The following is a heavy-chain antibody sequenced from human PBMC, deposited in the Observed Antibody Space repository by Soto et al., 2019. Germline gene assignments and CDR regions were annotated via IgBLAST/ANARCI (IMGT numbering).Heavy chain of an antibody. CDR1: GYTFTNYY. CDR2: INPSGIST. J-gene: IGHJ4*02. D-gene: IGHD2-15*01. V-gene: IGHV1-46*01. Sequence: GASVKVSCKTSGYTFTNYYIHWVRQAPGQGLEWMGVINPSGISTTYAQKFQGRVTMTRDTSTSTVYMDLSSLRPEDTAVYFCARVPVSYRAPCSGGSCYLLDDWGQGTLVTVSS. CDR3: ARVPVSYRAPCSGGSCYLLDD.